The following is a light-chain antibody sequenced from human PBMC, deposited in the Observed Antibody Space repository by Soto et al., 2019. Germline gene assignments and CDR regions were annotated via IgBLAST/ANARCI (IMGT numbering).Light chain of an antibody. CDR1: QSVRND. CDR2: SAS. V-gene: IGKV3-11*01. Sequence: EIVLTQSPATLSLSPGERATLSCRASQSVRNDLVWYHQKPGQAPRVLIYSASNRATGIPARFSGSGSGTDFTLTISSLEPEEFAVYYCQHRTNWPPTFGGGTKVEMK. CDR3: QHRTNWPPT. J-gene: IGKJ4*01.